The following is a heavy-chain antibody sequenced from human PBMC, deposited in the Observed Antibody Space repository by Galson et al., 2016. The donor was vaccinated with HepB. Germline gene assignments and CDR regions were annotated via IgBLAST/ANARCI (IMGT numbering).Heavy chain of an antibody. CDR3: ARRHEYCPPVGCSVDY. J-gene: IGHJ4*02. CDR1: GFTFSNYG. V-gene: IGHV3-30*03. CDR2: DSMDGRRK. Sequence: RLSCAASGFTFSNYGMHWVRLPPGKGLEWVAADSMDGRRKFYADSVKGRFTISRDNSNNMLFLQMSSLRANDTAVYYCARRHEYCPPVGCSVDYWGQGTLVFVSS. D-gene: IGHD2/OR15-2a*01.